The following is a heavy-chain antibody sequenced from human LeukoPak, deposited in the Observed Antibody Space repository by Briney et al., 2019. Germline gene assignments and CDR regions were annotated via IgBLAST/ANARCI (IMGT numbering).Heavy chain of an antibody. CDR2: INPSGVST. V-gene: IGHV1-46*01. CDR3: ARDPLIRGYSYGYDY. CDR1: GYTFTSYY. Sequence: ASVKVSCKASGYTFTSYYMHWVRQAPGQGLEWTGIINPSGVSTIYAQKFQGRVTMTRDTSTSTVYMELSSLRSEDTAVYYCARDPLIRGYSYGYDYRGQGTLVTVSS. D-gene: IGHD5-18*01. J-gene: IGHJ4*02.